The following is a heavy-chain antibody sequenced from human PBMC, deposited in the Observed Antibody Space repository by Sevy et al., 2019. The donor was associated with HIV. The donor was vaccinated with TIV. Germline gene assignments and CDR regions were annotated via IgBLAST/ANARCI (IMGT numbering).Heavy chain of an antibody. CDR3: GRESPGLRGPYLDY. CDR2: VFSDGDNK. Sequence: GGSLRLSCAASGFTFSNYRMHWVRQVPGEGLEWVAIVFSDGDNKYYADSVKGRFIISRDNSKNSLYLQMNRLVADDTAVYYCGRESPGLRGPYLDYWGQGMLVTVSS. D-gene: IGHD2-21*02. CDR1: GFTFSNYR. J-gene: IGHJ4*02. V-gene: IGHV3-30-3*01.